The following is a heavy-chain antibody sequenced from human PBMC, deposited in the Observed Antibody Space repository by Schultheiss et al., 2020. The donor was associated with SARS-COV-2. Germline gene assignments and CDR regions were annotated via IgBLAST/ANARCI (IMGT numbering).Heavy chain of an antibody. CDR3: VKDSRTMIVVVSIDY. CDR1: GFTFSSYA. CDR2: ISSNGGST. V-gene: IGHV3-64D*06. D-gene: IGHD3-22*01. J-gene: IGHJ4*02. Sequence: GSLRLSCSASGFTFSSYAMHWVRQAPGKGLEYVSAISSNGGSTYYADSVKGRFTISRDNSKNTLYLQMSSLRAEDTAVYYCVKDSRTMIVVVSIDYWGQGTLVTVSS.